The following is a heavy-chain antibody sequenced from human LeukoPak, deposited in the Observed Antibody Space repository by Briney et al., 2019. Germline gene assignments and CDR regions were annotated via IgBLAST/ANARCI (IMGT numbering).Heavy chain of an antibody. CDR1: GFTFSTYW. D-gene: IGHD3-16*01. Sequence: PGGSLRLSCAASGFTFSTYWMSWVRQAPGKGLEWVANINRDGSEKYYFDSVRGRFTISRDNAKNSLYLQMNSLRAEDTAVYFCAREIFGGHYFDFWGQGTLVTVSS. CDR2: INRDGSEK. J-gene: IGHJ4*02. CDR3: AREIFGGHYFDF. V-gene: IGHV3-7*01.